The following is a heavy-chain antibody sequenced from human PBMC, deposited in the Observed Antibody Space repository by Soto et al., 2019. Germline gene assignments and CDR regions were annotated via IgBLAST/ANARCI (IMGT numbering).Heavy chain of an antibody. J-gene: IGHJ6*02. CDR1: GGSISSSSYY. CDR3: ARQVYSSGCDV. V-gene: IGHV4-39*01. Sequence: QLQLQESGPGLVKPSETLSLTCTVSGGSISSSSYYWGWIRQPPGKGLEWIGSIYYSGSTYYNPSLKSRVTISVDTSKNQFSLKLSSVTAADTAVYYCARQVYSSGCDVWGQGTTVTVSS. CDR2: IYYSGST. D-gene: IGHD6-19*01.